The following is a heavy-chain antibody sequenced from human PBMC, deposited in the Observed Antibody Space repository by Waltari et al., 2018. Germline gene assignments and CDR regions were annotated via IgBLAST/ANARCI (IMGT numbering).Heavy chain of an antibody. V-gene: IGHV3-21*01. CDR3: ASGLIGYCSSTSCYQFDY. CDR2: ISSSSSYI. CDR1: GFTFSSYS. Sequence: EVQLVESGGGLVKPGGSLRLSCAASGFTFSSYSMHWVRQAPGKGLEWVSSISSSSSYIYYADSVKGRFTISRDNAKNSLYLQMNSLRAEDTAVYYCASGLIGYCSSTSCYQFDYWGQGTLVTVSS. D-gene: IGHD2-2*01. J-gene: IGHJ4*02.